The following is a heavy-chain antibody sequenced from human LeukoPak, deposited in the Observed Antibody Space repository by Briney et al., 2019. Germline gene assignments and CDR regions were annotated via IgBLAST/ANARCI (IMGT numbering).Heavy chain of an antibody. D-gene: IGHD5-12*01. V-gene: IGHV4-61*08. J-gene: IGHJ6*03. CDR2: IYYSGST. Sequence: SETLSLTCAVSGGSISSGGYSWSWIRQPPGKGLEWIGYIYYSGSTNYNPSLKSRVTISVDTSKNQFSLKLSSVTAADTAVYYCARAFGYDFFYYYYMDVWGKGTTVTISS. CDR1: GGSISSGGYS. CDR3: ARAFGYDFFYYYYMDV.